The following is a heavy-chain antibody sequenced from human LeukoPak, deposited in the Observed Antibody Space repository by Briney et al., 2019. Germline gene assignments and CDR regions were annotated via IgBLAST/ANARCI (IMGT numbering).Heavy chain of an antibody. V-gene: IGHV3-13*01. CDR1: GFTFSSYD. CDR2: IGTAGDT. D-gene: IGHD4-11*01. Sequence: GGSLRLPCAASGFTFSSYDMHWVRQAPGKGLEWVSAIGTAGDTYYPGSVKGRFTISRENAKNSLYLQVNSLRAGDTAVYYCARGSQSWFDPWGQGTLVTVSS. CDR3: ARGSQSWFDP. J-gene: IGHJ5*02.